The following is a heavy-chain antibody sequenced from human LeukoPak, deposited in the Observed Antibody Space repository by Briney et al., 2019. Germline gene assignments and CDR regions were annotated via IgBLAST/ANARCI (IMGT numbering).Heavy chain of an antibody. D-gene: IGHD6-6*01. CDR1: GGSFSGYY. Sequence: PSETLSLTCAVYGGSFSGYYWSWIRQPPGKGLEWIGEINHSGSTNYNPSLKSRVTISVDTSKNQFSLKLSSVTAADTAVYYCARGGQLHYYYYYYYMDVWGKGTTVTVSS. CDR3: ARGGQLHYYYYYYYMDV. CDR2: INHSGST. V-gene: IGHV4-34*01. J-gene: IGHJ6*03.